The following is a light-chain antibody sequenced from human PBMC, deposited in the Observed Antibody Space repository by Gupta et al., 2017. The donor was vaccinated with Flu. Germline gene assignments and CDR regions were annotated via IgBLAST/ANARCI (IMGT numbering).Light chain of an antibody. CDR2: EVS. CDR3: TAYTSSSTWV. V-gene: IGLV2-14*01. CDR1: SSDVGGYNY. J-gene: IGLJ3*02. Sequence: SALTQPVSVSGSPGPSITISCTGTSSDVGGYNYVSWYHQHPGKPPKLMIYEVSKRPSGVATRFSASKSGNTASLTISGLQEEDAADYYFTAYTSSSTWVFGGGTKLTVL.